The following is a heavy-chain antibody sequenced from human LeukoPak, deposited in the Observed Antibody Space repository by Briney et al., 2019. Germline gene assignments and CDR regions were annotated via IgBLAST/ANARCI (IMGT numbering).Heavy chain of an antibody. J-gene: IGHJ4*02. Sequence: GGSLRLSCVASGFTFGSYWMNWVRQAPGKGLEWVANIKQDGSEKYYVDSVKGRFTISRDNTKKLLYLQMNSLRAEDTAVYYCAISIAAAGTGFDYWGQGTLVTVSS. CDR3: AISIAAAGTGFDY. V-gene: IGHV3-7*01. CDR1: GFTFGSYW. D-gene: IGHD6-13*01. CDR2: IKQDGSEK.